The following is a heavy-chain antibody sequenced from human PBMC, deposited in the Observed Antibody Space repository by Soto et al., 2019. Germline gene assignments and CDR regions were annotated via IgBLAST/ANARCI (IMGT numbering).Heavy chain of an antibody. J-gene: IGHJ5*01. CDR1: GFGFSDHY. CDR3: ARPWDSCFAS. Sequence: EVQLVESGGGLVQPGGSLRLSCAASGFGFSDHYMEWVRQAPGKGLEWVGRIKHKADSYTTEYAASVKGRFTSSRDDLESSLYLQIKTLNPDDTALYSCARPWDSCFASSGQGTLVTVSS. CDR2: IKHKADSYTT. D-gene: IGHD7-27*01. V-gene: IGHV3-72*01.